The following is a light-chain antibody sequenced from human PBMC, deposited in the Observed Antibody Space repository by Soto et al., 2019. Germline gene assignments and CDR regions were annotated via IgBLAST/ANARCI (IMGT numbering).Light chain of an antibody. V-gene: IGKV1-39*01. CDR2: AAS. CDR3: QQSYSTPRT. J-gene: IGKJ1*01. Sequence: DIQMTQSPSSLSASVGDRVIITCRASHSISNYLNWYQQKPGKAPKVLIYAASSLQSGVPSRFSGSGSGTDFTLTISSLQPDDFATYYCQQSYSTPRTFGQGTKVEIK. CDR1: HSISNY.